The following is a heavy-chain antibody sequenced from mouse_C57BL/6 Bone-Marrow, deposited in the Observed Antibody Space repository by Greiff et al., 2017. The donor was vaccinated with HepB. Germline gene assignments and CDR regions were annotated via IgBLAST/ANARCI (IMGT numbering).Heavy chain of an antibody. V-gene: IGHV1-50*01. CDR3: AIIYYYGSSYGRYAMDY. CDR2: IDPSDSYT. CDR1: GYTFTSYW. J-gene: IGHJ4*01. D-gene: IGHD1-1*01. Sequence: QVQLQQPGAELVKPGASVKLSCKASGYTFTSYWMQWVKQRPGQGLEWIGEIDPSDSYTNYNQKFKGKATLTVDTSSSTAYMQLSSLTSEDSAVYYCAIIYYYGSSYGRYAMDYWGQGTSVTVSS.